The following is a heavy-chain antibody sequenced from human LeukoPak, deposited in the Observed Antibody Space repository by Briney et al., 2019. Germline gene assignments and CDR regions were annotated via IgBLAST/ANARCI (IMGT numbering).Heavy chain of an antibody. CDR3: VRWQSGSMFHPP. V-gene: IGHV4-39*01. Sequence: SETLSLTCTVSGDSISSSSHYWGWVRQPPGKGLEWIGSIYYSGTTAYNPSLKSRVTISVDTSKNQFSLKLSSVTAADTAVYYCVRWQSGSMFHPPWGQGTLVTVSS. D-gene: IGHD3-10*02. J-gene: IGHJ5*02. CDR2: IYYSGTT. CDR1: GDSISSSSHY.